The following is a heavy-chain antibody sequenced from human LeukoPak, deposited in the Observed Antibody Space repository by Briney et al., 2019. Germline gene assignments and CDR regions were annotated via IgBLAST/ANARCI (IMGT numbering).Heavy chain of an antibody. CDR3: AKGGDEYYDSSGYSYNWFDP. CDR2: ISYDGSNK. Sequence: PGGSLRLSCAASGFTFSSYGMPWVRQAPGKGLEWVAVISYDGSNKYYADSVKGRFTISRDNSKNTLYLQMNSLRAEDTAVYYCAKGGDEYYDSSGYSYNWFDPWGQGTLVTVSS. J-gene: IGHJ5*02. D-gene: IGHD3-22*01. CDR1: GFTFSSYG. V-gene: IGHV3-30*18.